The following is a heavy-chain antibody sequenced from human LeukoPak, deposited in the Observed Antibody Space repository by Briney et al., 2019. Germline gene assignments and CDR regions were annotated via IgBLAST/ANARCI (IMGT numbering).Heavy chain of an antibody. CDR3: ARDQENNWFDP. CDR1: GYIFTDYY. D-gene: IGHD5-24*01. CDR2: IYPNSGGT. Sequence: ASVKVSCKASGYIFTDYYMHWVRQAPGQGLEWMGWIYPNSGGTNYAQKFQGRVTMTWDTSISTAYMELRRLRSDDTGVYYCARDQENNWFDPWGQGTLVTVSS. J-gene: IGHJ5*02. V-gene: IGHV1-2*02.